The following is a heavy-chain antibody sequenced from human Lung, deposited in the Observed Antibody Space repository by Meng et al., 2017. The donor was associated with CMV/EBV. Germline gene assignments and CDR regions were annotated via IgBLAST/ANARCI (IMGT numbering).Heavy chain of an antibody. CDR3: ARHHHSPTFYY. V-gene: IGHV4-39*01. J-gene: IGHJ4*02. Sequence: LPLQELGPGLVKPSETLSLTCTFSGGSISSSSYYWAWIRQPPGEGLEWIGSVVYSGTTYYTSSLKSRVSISVDTSKNQFSLKLSSVTAADTAVYYCARHHHSPTFYYWGQGTLVTVSS. D-gene: IGHD1-14*01. CDR2: VVYSGTT. CDR1: GGSISSSSYY.